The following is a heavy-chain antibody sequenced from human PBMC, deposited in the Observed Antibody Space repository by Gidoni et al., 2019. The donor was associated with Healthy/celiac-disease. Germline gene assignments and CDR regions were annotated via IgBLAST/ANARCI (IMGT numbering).Heavy chain of an antibody. J-gene: IGHJ2*01. V-gene: IGHV4-59*01. CDR2: LYYSGST. CDR1: GGSISSYY. D-gene: IGHD2-15*01. Sequence: QVQLQESGPGLVKPSETLSLTCTVSGGSISSYYWSWIRQPPGKGLEWIGYLYYSGSTNYNPSLKSRVTISVDTSKNQFSLKLSSVTAADTAVYYCARALDIVVVVAARDWYFDLWGRGTLVTVSS. CDR3: ARALDIVVVVAARDWYFDL.